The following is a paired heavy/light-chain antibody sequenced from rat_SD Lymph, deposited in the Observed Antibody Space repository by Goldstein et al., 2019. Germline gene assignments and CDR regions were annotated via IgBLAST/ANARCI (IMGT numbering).Heavy chain of an antibody. CDR3: TKPRRSYRYNSHY. Sequence: EVQLVESGGGLVQPGRSMKLSCAASGFTFSNYGMAWVRQAPTKGLEWVATISYDGSSTYYRDSVKGRFTISRDNAKSTLYLQMNSLRSEDTATYYCTKPRRSYRYNSHYWGQGVMVTVSS. CDR1: GFTFSNYG. V-gene: IGHV5-29*01. D-gene: IGHD1-5*01. CDR2: ISYDGSST. J-gene: IGHJ2*01.
Light chain of an antibody. CDR3: YQYNSGWT. CDR2: YTN. Sequence: DIQMTQSPPVLSASVGDRVTLSCKASQNINKNLDWYQQKHGEAPKLLIYYTNNLQTGIPSRFSGSGSGTDYTLTISSLQPEDVATYYCYQYNSGWTFGGGTKLELK. CDR1: QNINKN. J-gene: IGKJ1*01. V-gene: IGKV15S2*01.